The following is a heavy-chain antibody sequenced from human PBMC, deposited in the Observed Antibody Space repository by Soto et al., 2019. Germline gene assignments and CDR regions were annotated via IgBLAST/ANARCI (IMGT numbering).Heavy chain of an antibody. J-gene: IGHJ2*01. Sequence: ASVKVSCKASGYTFTNYAMHWVRQAPGQRLEWMGWINAGNGNTKYSQKFQGRVTITRDTSASTAYMELGSLRSEDTAVYYCARGGSLYWYFDLWGRGTLVTVSS. CDR1: GYTFTNYA. V-gene: IGHV1-3*01. CDR2: INAGNGNT. D-gene: IGHD1-26*01. CDR3: ARGGSLYWYFDL.